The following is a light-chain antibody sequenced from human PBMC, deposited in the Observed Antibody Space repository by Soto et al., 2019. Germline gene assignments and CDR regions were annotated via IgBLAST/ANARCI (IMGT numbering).Light chain of an antibody. Sequence: DIQMTQSPFSLSESVGDRVTITCRASQGISTYLAWYQQKPGKVPKLLIYAASTLQSGVPSRFSGSGSGTDFTLTISSLQPEDVATYYCQKYNSAPWTFGQGTKVEIK. CDR2: AAS. CDR1: QGISTY. J-gene: IGKJ1*01. CDR3: QKYNSAPWT. V-gene: IGKV1-27*01.